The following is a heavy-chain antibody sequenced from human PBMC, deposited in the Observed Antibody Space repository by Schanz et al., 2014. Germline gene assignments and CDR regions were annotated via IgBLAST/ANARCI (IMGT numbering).Heavy chain of an antibody. CDR1: GYSFTPFP. CDR3: ATMWAYCTITTCHTLEPFDV. D-gene: IGHD2-2*01. CDR2: INAANGNT. V-gene: IGHV1-3*01. J-gene: IGHJ3*01. Sequence: QVQLVQSWAEVKGPGASVKVSCKASGYSFTPFPIHWVRQAPGQRLEWMGWINAANGNTRYSQKFQGRVTITRDTSASTAYMELSSLRSEDTAVYYCATMWAYCTITTCHTLEPFDVWGQGTMVTVSS.